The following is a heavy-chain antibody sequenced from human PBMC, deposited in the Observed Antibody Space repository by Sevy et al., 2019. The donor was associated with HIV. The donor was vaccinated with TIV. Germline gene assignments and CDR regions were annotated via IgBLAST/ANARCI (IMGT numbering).Heavy chain of an antibody. CDR3: ARGLLGYYYDSSGYFDY. V-gene: IGHV4-30-4*01. CDR1: GGSISSGGYY. CDR2: IYYSGST. J-gene: IGHJ4*02. Sequence: SETLSLTCTVSGGSISSGGYYWSWIRQPPGKGLEWSGYIYYSGSTYYNPSLKSRVTISVDTSKNHFSLKLSSVTAADTAVYYCARGLLGYYYDSSGYFDYWGQGTLVTVSS. D-gene: IGHD3-22*01.